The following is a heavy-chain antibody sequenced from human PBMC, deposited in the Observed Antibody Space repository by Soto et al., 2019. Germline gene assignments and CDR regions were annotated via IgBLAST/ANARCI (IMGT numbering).Heavy chain of an antibody. V-gene: IGHV3-48*02. D-gene: IGHD2-15*01. Sequence: EVQLVESGGGLIQPGGSLRLSCAASGFIFNTYSMNWVRQAPGKGLEWVSYISGSSQTIFYADSVRGRFIISRDNANNSTYLQMVSLRDEDTAVYYCARTLSWRRGPFDSWGQGNLVTVPS. CDR2: ISGSSQTI. CDR3: ARTLSWRRGPFDS. CDR1: GFIFNTYS. J-gene: IGHJ4*02.